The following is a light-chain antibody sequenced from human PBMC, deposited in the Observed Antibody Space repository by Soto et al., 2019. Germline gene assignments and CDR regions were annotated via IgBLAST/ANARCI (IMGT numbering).Light chain of an antibody. CDR3: QQRSNWPPIT. Sequence: EIVLTQSPATLSLSPGERANLSCRASQSVSSYLAWYQQKPGQAPRLLIYDASNRANGIPARFSGSGSGTDFTLTISSLEPADFAVYYCQQRSNWPPITFGQGTRLEIK. J-gene: IGKJ5*01. CDR1: QSVSSY. CDR2: DAS. V-gene: IGKV3-11*01.